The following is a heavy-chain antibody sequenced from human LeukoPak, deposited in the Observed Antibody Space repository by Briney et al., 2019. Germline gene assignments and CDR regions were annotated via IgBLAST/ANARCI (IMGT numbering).Heavy chain of an antibody. CDR1: GYTFTSYG. J-gene: IGHJ6*02. CDR2: ISAYNGNT. V-gene: IGHV1-18*01. CDR3: ARSMGGSGSYSRYGMDV. D-gene: IGHD3-10*01. Sequence: ASVKVSCKASGYTFTSYGISWVRQAPGQGLEWMEWISAYNGNTNYAQKLQGRVTMTTDTSTSTAYMELRSLRSDDTAVYYCARSMGGSGSYSRYGMDVWGQGTTVTVSS.